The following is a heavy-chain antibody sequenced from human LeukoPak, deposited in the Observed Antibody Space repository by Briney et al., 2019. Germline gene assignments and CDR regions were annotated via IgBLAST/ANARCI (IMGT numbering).Heavy chain of an antibody. CDR1: GGSISSGGYY. Sequence: SETLSLTCTVFGGSISSGGYYWSWIRQPPGKGLEWIGYIYHSGSTYYNPSLESRVTISVDRSKNQFSLKLSSVTAADTAVCYCAREARYDFWSGYPDPFDYWGQGTLVTVSS. CDR2: IYHSGST. CDR3: AREARYDFWSGYPDPFDY. J-gene: IGHJ4*02. V-gene: IGHV4-30-2*01. D-gene: IGHD3-3*01.